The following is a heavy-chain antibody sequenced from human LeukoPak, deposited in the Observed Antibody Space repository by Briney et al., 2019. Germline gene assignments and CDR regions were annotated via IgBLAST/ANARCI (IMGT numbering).Heavy chain of an antibody. Sequence: ASVKVSCKASGYTFTGYYMHWVRQAPGQGLEWMGWINPNSGGTNYAQKFQGRVTMTRDTSISTAYMELSRLRSNDTAVYYCARGYCSGGSCYSGNWSDPWGQGTLVTVSS. J-gene: IGHJ5*02. CDR2: INPNSGGT. CDR1: GYTFTGYY. V-gene: IGHV1-2*02. D-gene: IGHD2-15*01. CDR3: ARGYCSGGSCYSGNWSDP.